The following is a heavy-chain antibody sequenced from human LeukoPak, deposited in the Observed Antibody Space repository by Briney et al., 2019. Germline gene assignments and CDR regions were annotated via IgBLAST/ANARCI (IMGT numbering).Heavy chain of an antibody. Sequence: GGSLRLSRAASGFTFSSYGMHWVRQAPGKGLEWVAVISYDGSNKYYADSVKGRFTISRDNSKNTLYLQMNSLRAEDTAAYYCAKDGRGYSYDYLDYWGQGTLVTVSS. D-gene: IGHD5-18*01. V-gene: IGHV3-30*18. CDR1: GFTFSSYG. CDR3: AKDGRGYSYDYLDY. J-gene: IGHJ4*02. CDR2: ISYDGSNK.